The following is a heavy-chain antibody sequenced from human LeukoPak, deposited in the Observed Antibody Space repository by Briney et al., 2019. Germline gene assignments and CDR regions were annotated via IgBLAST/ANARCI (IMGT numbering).Heavy chain of an antibody. CDR1: GFTFSAFA. V-gene: IGHV3-23*01. J-gene: IGHJ4*02. CDR3: ARENNDYVWGSSRYFNDY. Sequence: PGASLRLSCAASGFTFSAFAMSWVRQAPGKGLEWVSAIGGAGSTYYADSVKGRFTISRDNSKKTLYLQMNSLRAEDTAVYYCARENNDYVWGSSRYFNDYWGQGTLVTVSS. CDR2: IGGAGST. D-gene: IGHD3-16*02.